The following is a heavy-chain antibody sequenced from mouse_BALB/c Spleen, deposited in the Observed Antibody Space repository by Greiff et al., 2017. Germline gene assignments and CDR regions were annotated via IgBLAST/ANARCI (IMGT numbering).Heavy chain of an antibody. J-gene: IGHJ2*01. CDR3: YGYGDY. V-gene: IGHV1S132*01. D-gene: IGHD1-2*01. CDR1: GYTFTSYW. Sequence: QVQLQQSGAELVKPGASVKLSCKTSGYTFTSYWIQWVKQRPGQGLGWIGEIFPGTGTTYYNEKFKSKATLTVDKSSSTAYMQLSSLTSEDSAVYYCYGYGDYWGQGTTLTVSS. CDR2: IFPGTGTT.